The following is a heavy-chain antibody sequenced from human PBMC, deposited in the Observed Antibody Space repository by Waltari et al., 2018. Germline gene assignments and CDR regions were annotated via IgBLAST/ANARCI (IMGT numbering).Heavy chain of an antibody. Sequence: VQLVQSESAVKKPGASVKVSCKTSGFTLPSYGSPWVRKAPGQGLEWIGWISGNTGDTNYAQEFRDRVTMTTDTSTNTVYMELRTLRSDDTALYYCARNPNPFYYDSPCDLWGQGTELTVSS. CDR1: GFTLPSYG. CDR3: ARNPNPFYYDSPCDL. J-gene: IGHJ3*01. CDR2: ISGNTGDT. V-gene: IGHV1-18*01. D-gene: IGHD3-22*01.